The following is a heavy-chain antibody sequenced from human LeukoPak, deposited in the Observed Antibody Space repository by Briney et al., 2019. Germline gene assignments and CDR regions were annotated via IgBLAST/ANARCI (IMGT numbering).Heavy chain of an antibody. CDR1: GFTFSDYA. Sequence: GGSLRLSCAASGFTFSDYAMHWVRQAPGKGLEWVAVISYDGSNKYYADSVKGRFTISRDNSKNTLYLQMNSLRAEDTAVYYCARGGKFLGYDGMDVWGQGTTVTVSS. V-gene: IGHV3-30-3*01. J-gene: IGHJ6*02. CDR3: ARGGKFLGYDGMDV. D-gene: IGHD4-23*01. CDR2: ISYDGSNK.